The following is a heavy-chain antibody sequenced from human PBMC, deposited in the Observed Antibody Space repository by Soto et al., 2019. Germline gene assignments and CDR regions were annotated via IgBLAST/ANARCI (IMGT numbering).Heavy chain of an antibody. CDR1: GVSLSTPAVR. V-gene: IGHV2-5*02. CDR2: IYWDDDR. D-gene: IGHD6-19*01. J-gene: IGHJ6*02. Sequence: QTTLKESGPTLVKPTQTLTLTCTVSGVSLSTPAVRVGWIRQPPGKALEWLAVIYWDDDRRYSPSLKSRLTITKDTSKNQVVLSMTTMDPVDTAPYYCASGIVVPGTDYYAMDVWGQGTTVAVSS. CDR3: ASGIVVPGTDYYAMDV.